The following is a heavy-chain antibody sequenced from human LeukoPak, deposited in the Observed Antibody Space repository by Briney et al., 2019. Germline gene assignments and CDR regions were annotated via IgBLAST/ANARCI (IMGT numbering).Heavy chain of an antibody. CDR1: GYTFTGYY. CDR3: ARTYDYGDYNDY. Sequence: ASVKVSCKASGYTFTGYYMHWVRQAPGQGLEWMGWINPNSGGTNYAQKFKGRVTMTRDTSISTAYMELSRLRSDDTAVYYCARTYDYGDYNDYWGQGTLVTVSS. V-gene: IGHV1-2*02. D-gene: IGHD4-17*01. CDR2: INPNSGGT. J-gene: IGHJ4*02.